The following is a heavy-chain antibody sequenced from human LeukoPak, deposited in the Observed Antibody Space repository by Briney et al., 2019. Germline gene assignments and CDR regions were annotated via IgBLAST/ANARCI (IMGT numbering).Heavy chain of an antibody. CDR2: IYYSGST. CDR3: ARGEGGTVDY. V-gene: IGHV4-59*01. J-gene: IGHJ4*02. Sequence: SETLSLTCTVSGGSISSYYWSWIRQPPGKGLEWIGYIYYSGSTNYNPSLKSRVTISVDTSKNQFSLKLSSVTAADTAVYYCARGEGGTVDYWGQGTLVTVSS. D-gene: IGHD1-1*01. CDR1: GGSISSYY.